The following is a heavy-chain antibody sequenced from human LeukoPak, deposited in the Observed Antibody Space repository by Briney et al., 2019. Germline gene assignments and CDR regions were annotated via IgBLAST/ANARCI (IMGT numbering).Heavy chain of an antibody. CDR3: AREALRYYDSSGYPPRH. Sequence: ASVKVSCKASGYTFTSHAMNWVRQAPGQGLEWMGWINTNTGNPTYAQGSTGRFVFSLDTSVSTAYLQISSLKAEDTAVYYCAREALRYYDSSGYPPRHWGQGTLVTVSS. CDR1: GYTFTSHA. D-gene: IGHD3-22*01. J-gene: IGHJ4*02. CDR2: INTNTGNP. V-gene: IGHV7-4-1*02.